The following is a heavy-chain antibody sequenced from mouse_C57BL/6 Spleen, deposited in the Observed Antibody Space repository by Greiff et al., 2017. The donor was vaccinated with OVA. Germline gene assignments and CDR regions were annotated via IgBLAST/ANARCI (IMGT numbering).Heavy chain of an antibody. CDR1: GYAFSSSW. V-gene: IGHV1-82*01. D-gene: IGHD2-2*01. Sequence: QVQLQQSGPELVKPGASVKISCKASGYAFSSSWMNWVKQRPGKGLEWIGRIYPGDGDTNYNGKFKGKATLTADKSSSTAYMQRSSLTSEDSAVYFCARSAYGYASGAMDYWGQGTSVTVSS. J-gene: IGHJ4*01. CDR2: IYPGDGDT. CDR3: ARSAYGYASGAMDY.